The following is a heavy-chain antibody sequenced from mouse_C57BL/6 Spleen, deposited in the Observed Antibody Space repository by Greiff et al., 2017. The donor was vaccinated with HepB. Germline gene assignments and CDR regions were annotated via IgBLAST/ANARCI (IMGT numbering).Heavy chain of an antibody. CDR1: GYTFTSYW. CDR2: IHPNSGST. Sequence: VQLQQPGAELVKPGASVKLSCKASGYTFTSYWMHWVKQRPGQGLEWIGMIHPNSGSTNYNEKFKSKATLTVDKSSSTAYMQLSSLTSEDSAVYYCARRDYDSYYYAMDYWGQGTSVTVSS. V-gene: IGHV1-64*01. J-gene: IGHJ4*01. D-gene: IGHD2-4*01. CDR3: ARRDYDSYYYAMDY.